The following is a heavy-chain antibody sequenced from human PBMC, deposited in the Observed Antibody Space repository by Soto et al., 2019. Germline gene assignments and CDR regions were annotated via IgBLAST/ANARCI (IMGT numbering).Heavy chain of an antibody. Sequence: QVQLVESGGGVVQPGRSLRLSCAASGFTFSSYGMHWVRQAPGKGLEWVAVISYDGSNKYYADSVKGRFTISRDNSKNTMYRQMNSLRAEGTAVYYGAKGVDYCGGDCTIDYWGQGTLGTVSS. J-gene: IGHJ4*02. CDR2: ISYDGSNK. CDR3: AKGVDYCGGDCTIDY. D-gene: IGHD2-21*02. CDR1: GFTFSSYG. V-gene: IGHV3-30*18.